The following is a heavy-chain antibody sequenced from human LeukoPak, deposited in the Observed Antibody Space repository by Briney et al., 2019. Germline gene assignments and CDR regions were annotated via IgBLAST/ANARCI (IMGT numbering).Heavy chain of an antibody. CDR1: GFSFSSHA. D-gene: IGHD3-10*01. Sequence: PGRSLRLSCAASGFSFSSHAMHWVRQASGKGLEWVADISFDGSFGFYADSVRGRFIISRDNSNNMLYVQMNSLRTDDTAVYYCTRGTTMARGAYPLDYWGQGTLVTVSS. CDR3: TRGTTMARGAYPLDY. J-gene: IGHJ4*02. CDR2: ISFDGSFG. V-gene: IGHV3-30*04.